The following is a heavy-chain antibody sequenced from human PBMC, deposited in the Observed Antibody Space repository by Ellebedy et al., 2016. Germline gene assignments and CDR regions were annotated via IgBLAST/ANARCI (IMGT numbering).Heavy chain of an antibody. D-gene: IGHD3-16*01. Sequence: GGSLRLXXAASGFTFSRYAMHWVRQAPGKGLEWVAVISYDGSNKYYADSVKGRFTISRDNAKNTLYLQMNSLRADDTAVYFCARLGIREGVDPWGQGILVTVSS. J-gene: IGHJ5*02. CDR1: GFTFSRYA. CDR2: ISYDGSNK. V-gene: IGHV3-30*04. CDR3: ARLGIREGVDP.